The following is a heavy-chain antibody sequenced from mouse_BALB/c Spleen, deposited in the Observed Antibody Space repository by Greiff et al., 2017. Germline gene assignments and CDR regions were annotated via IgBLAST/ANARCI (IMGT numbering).Heavy chain of an antibody. CDR1: GYTFTSYW. D-gene: IGHD1-1*01. Sequence: VKLQQPGAELVKPGASVKLSCKASGYTFTSYWMHWVKQRPGQGLEWIGEIDPSDSYTNYNQKFKGKATLTVDKSSSTAYMQLSSLTSEDSAVYYCARSATVAPMDYWGQGTSVTVSS. CDR2: IDPSDSYT. J-gene: IGHJ4*01. V-gene: IGHV1-69*02. CDR3: ARSATVAPMDY.